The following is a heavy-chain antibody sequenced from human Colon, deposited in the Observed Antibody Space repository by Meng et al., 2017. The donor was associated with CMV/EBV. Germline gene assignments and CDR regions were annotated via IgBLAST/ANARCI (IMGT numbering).Heavy chain of an antibody. CDR2: VDYSGST. Sequence: QVQLQESGPGLVKPSETLSLTCSVSGGPISSDIFYWGWIRQSPGKGLEWIGSVDYSGSTYYNPSLKSRVTISVDTSKNHFSLKLHSVTAADTAVYFCARDATPDPYWYFDLWGRGTLVTVSS. J-gene: IGHJ2*01. CDR3: ARDATPDPYWYFDL. V-gene: IGHV4-39*07. CDR1: GGPISSDIFY.